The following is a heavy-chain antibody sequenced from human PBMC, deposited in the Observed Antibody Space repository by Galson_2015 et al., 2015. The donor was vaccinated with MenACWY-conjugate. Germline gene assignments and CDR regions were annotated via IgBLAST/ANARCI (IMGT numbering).Heavy chain of an antibody. CDR1: GSSVTSHF. V-gene: IGHV3-53*01. D-gene: IGHD2-21*01. J-gene: IGHJ4*02. CDR2: LYDDGTS. CDR3: AKIVRHPVGPYFDS. Sequence: SLRLSCAASGSSVTSHFMGWVRQAPGKGLEWVALLYDDGTSRYADSVKGRFTISRDTLRNSLSLQMHGLRAEGTAMYFCAKIVRHPVGPYFDSWGQGTLVLVSS.